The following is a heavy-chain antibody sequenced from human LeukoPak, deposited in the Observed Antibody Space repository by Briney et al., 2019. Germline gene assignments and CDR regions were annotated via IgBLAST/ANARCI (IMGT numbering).Heavy chain of an antibody. V-gene: IGHV4-38-2*02. CDR2: IYHSGST. D-gene: IGHD1-26*01. CDR3: ARGWEFDP. CDR1: GYSISSGYY. J-gene: IGHJ5*02. Sequence: SETLSLTCTVAGYSISSGYYWGWIRQPPGKGLEWIGSIYHSGSTYYNPSPKSRVTISVDTSKNQFSLKLSSVTAADTAVYYCARGWEFDPWGQGTLVTVSS.